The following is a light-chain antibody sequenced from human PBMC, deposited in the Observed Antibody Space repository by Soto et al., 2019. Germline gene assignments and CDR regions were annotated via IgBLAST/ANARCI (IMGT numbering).Light chain of an antibody. CDR3: QQYSSSRT. V-gene: IGKV3-20*01. CDR2: GGS. CDR1: QSVSSNH. J-gene: IGKJ1*01. Sequence: EIVLTQSPGTLSLSPGERPILPCRASQSVSSNHLAWYQQKPGQAPRLLIYGGSSRATGIPVRFSGSGSETDFTLTITRLEPEDFAVYYCQQYSSSRTFGQGTKVDIK.